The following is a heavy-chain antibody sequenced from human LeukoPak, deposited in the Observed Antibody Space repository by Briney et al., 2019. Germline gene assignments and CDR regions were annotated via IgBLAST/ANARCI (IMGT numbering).Heavy chain of an antibody. CDR3: AREGGLFYDSSGYYEYYFDY. J-gene: IGHJ4*02. CDR2: ISGTSNYI. CDR1: GFTFNSYF. D-gene: IGHD3-22*01. V-gene: IGHV3-21*01. Sequence: GGSLRLSCAASGFTFNSYFLNWVRQAPGKGLEWVSSISGTSNYIYYADSVKGRFTVSRDNAKNSLYLQMNSLRAEDTAVYYCAREGGLFYDSSGYYEYYFDYWGQGTLVTVSS.